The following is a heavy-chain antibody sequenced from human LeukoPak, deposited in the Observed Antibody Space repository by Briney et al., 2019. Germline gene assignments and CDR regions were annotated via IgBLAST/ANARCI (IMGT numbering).Heavy chain of an antibody. CDR1: GFTFDDYA. CDR3: ARVAISRNWYKNCFDP. J-gene: IGHJ5*02. Sequence: PGGSLRLSCAASGFTFDDYAMHWVPQSPGKGLEWVSLISGYVVSTYYADSVKGRFTISRDNRKNSLYLQMNSLRTEDTALYYCARVAISRNWYKNCFDPWGQGTLVTVSS. D-gene: IGHD6-13*01. CDR2: ISGYVVST. V-gene: IGHV3-43*02.